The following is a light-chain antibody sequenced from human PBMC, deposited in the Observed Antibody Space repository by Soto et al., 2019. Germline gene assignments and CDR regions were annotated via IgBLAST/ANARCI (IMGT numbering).Light chain of an antibody. CDR1: QGISDY. Sequence: DIQLTQSPSFLSASVGDRVTISCRASQGISDYLAWYQQKPGKAPKLLIYGASTLQSGVPSRFSGSASGTEFTLTISRLQPEDFATYFCQHFNAYPLTFGGGTKLEIK. CDR3: QHFNAYPLT. CDR2: GAS. J-gene: IGKJ4*01. V-gene: IGKV1-9*01.